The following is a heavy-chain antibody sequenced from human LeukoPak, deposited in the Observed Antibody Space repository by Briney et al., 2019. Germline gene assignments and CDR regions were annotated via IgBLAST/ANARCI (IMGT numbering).Heavy chain of an antibody. D-gene: IGHD3-10*01. CDR1: GYTFTSYG. Sequence: APVKVSCKASGYTFTSYGISWVRQAPGQGLEWMGRIIPILGIANYAQKFQGRVTITADKSTSTAYMELSSLRSEDTAVYYCARDYYGSGKGGDYWGQGTLVTVSS. J-gene: IGHJ4*02. CDR3: ARDYYGSGKGGDY. CDR2: IIPILGIA. V-gene: IGHV1-69*04.